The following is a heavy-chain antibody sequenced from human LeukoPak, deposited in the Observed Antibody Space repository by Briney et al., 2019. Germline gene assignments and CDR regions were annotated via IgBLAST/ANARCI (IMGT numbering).Heavy chain of an antibody. J-gene: IGHJ4*02. V-gene: IGHV1-46*01. Sequence: GASVNVSCTASGYTFTSYYMHWVRQAPGQGLEWMGIINPSGGSTSYAQKFQGRVTMTRDTSTSTVYMELSSLRSEDTAVYYCARVTDSGHFDYWGQGTLVTVSS. CDR3: ARVTDSGHFDY. D-gene: IGHD2-21*01. CDR2: INPSGGST. CDR1: GYTFTSYY.